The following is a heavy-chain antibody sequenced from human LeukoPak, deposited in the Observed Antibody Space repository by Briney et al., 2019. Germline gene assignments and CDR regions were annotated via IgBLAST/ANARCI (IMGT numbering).Heavy chain of an antibody. Sequence: GGSLRLSCIPSGFTFSLYAMHWVRQAPGKGLEYVSAISSSDGSTYYANSVKGRFTISRDNSKNTLYLQMGSLRPEDTGVHYCVREERGQAMDYWGQGTLVTVSS. CDR3: VREERGQAMDY. V-gene: IGHV3-64*01. CDR2: ISSSDGST. J-gene: IGHJ4*02. CDR1: GFTFSLYA. D-gene: IGHD2-2*01.